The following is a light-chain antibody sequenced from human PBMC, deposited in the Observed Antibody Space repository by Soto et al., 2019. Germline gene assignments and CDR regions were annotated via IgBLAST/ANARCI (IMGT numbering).Light chain of an antibody. CDR1: QSVSSSY. CDR3: QQYGSPPLT. V-gene: IGKV3-20*01. Sequence: DIVLTQSPCTLSLSPGERATLSCRASQSVSSSYLAWYQQKPGQAPMLLIYGASSWATGIPDRFSGSGSGTDFTLTISRLEPEDFAVYYCQQYGSPPLTFGQGTQLEIK. CDR2: GAS. J-gene: IGKJ5*01.